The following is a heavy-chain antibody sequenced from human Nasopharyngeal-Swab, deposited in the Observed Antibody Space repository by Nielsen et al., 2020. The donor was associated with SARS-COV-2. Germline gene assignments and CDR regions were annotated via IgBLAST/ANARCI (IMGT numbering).Heavy chain of an antibody. CDR2: IYPGDSDT. V-gene: IGHV5-51*01. D-gene: IGHD3-10*02. CDR1: GYSFTRYW. J-gene: IGHJ4*02. Sequence: GESLKISCNGSGYSFTRYWIGWVRQMPGKGLEWMGIIYPGDSDTRYSPSFRGQVTISADKSITTAYLQWSSLKASDTAMYYCARQLSPVHVFDYWGQGTLVTVSS. CDR3: ARQLSPVHVFDY.